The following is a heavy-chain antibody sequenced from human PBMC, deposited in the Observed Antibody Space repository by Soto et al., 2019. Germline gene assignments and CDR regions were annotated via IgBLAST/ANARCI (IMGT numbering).Heavy chain of an antibody. CDR2: IYHSGST. CDR3: ARDVGIAVAGTALDY. D-gene: IGHD6-19*01. V-gene: IGHV4-4*02. J-gene: IGHJ4*02. CDR1: VGSISSSNW. Sequence: SETLSLTCAVSVGSISSSNWWSWVRQPPGKGLEWIGEIYHSGSTNYNPSLKSRATISVDKSKNQFSLKLSSVTAADTAVYYCARDVGIAVAGTALDYWGQGTLVTVSS.